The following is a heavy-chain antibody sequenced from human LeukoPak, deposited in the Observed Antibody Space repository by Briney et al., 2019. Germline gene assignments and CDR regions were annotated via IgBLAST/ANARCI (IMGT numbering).Heavy chain of an antibody. CDR2: IHHSGST. V-gene: IGHV4-38-2*02. CDR1: GYSIGSGYF. CDR3: ARDLPYDILTGSLL. D-gene: IGHD3-9*01. J-gene: IGHJ3*01. Sequence: SETLSLTCAVSGYSIGSGYFWGWIRRPPGKGLEWIGSIHHSGSTYYNPSLKSRVTISIDTSKNQFSLKLSSVTAADTAVYYCARDLPYDILTGSLLWGQGTMVTVSS.